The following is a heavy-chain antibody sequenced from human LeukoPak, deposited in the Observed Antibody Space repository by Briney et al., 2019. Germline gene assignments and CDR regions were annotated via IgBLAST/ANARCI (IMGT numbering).Heavy chain of an antibody. CDR2: IYTSGST. V-gene: IGHV4-61*02. J-gene: IGHJ3*02. D-gene: IGHD1-7*01. CDR3: ARRRSGINWNYDRPVRAFDI. CDR1: GGSISSGSYY. Sequence: PSETLSLTCTVSGGSISSGSYYWSWIRQPAGKGLEWIGRIYTSGSTNYNPSLKSRVTISVDTSKNQFSLKLSSVTAADTAVYYCARRRSGINWNYDRPVRAFDIWGQGTMVTVSS.